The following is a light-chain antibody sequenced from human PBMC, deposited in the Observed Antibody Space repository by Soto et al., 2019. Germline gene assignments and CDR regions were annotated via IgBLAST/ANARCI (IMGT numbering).Light chain of an antibody. CDR3: SSYTDSSTL. V-gene: IGLV2-14*01. J-gene: IGLJ1*01. CDR1: SSDVGSYNY. CDR2: EVS. Sequence: QSVLTQPASVSGSPGQSITISCTGTSSDVGSYNYVSWYQQHPGKAPKLMIYEVSDWPSGISSRFSGSKSGNTASLTISGLQTEDEADYYCSSYTDSSTLFGTGTMVTVL.